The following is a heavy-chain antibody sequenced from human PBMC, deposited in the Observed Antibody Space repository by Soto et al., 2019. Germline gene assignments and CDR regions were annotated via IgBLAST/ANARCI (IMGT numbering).Heavy chain of an antibody. CDR1: GGSISSYY. J-gene: IGHJ5*02. CDR3: ARGLSSSWVMGKWFDP. Sequence: TSETLSLTCTVSGGSISSYYWSWIRQPPGKGLEWIGYIYYSGSTNYNPSLKSRVTISVDTSKNQFSLKLSSVTAADTAVYYCARGLSSSWVMGKWFDPWGQATLVTVSS. CDR2: IYYSGST. V-gene: IGHV4-59*01. D-gene: IGHD6-13*01.